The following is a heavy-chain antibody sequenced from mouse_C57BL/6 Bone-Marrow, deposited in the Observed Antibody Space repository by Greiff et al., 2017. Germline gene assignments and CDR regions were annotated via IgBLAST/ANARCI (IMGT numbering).Heavy chain of an antibody. CDR3: TSLGTTVVAPYWYVDV. CDR1: GFNIKDDY. CDR2: IDPENGDT. Sequence: EVQLQESGAELVRPGASVKLSCTASGFNIKDDYMHWVKQRPEQGLEWIGWIDPENGDTESASKFQGKATITADTSSNTAYLQLSSLTSEDTAVYYCTSLGTTVVAPYWYVDVWGTGTTVTVSS. J-gene: IGHJ1*03. V-gene: IGHV14-4*01. D-gene: IGHD1-1*01.